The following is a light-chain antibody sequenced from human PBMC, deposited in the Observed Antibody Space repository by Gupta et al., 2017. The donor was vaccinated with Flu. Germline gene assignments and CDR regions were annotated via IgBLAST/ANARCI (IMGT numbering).Light chain of an antibody. CDR1: ELGDKY. Sequence: SYELTQPSSVSVSPGQTAIITCSGDELGDKYVCWYQQKPGQSPALVIYEDTKRPAGISERFSGSNSVNTATLTISGTQAMEEVDYYCQAWDRSAYVVFGGGTKLTVL. V-gene: IGLV3-1*01. CDR2: EDT. J-gene: IGLJ2*01. CDR3: QAWDRSAYVV.